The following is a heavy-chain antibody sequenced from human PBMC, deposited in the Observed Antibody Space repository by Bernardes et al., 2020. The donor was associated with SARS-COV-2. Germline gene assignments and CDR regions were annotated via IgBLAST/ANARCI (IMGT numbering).Heavy chain of an antibody. J-gene: IGHJ6*02. V-gene: IGHV3-21*01. CDR2: ISSGSSHI. D-gene: IGHD5-12*01. CDR3: ATYNGFGSRRNAMDV. CDR1: GFSFSSYN. Sequence: PGGSLRLSCAASGFSFSSYNMNWVRQAPGKGLEWVSSISSGSSHIYYADSVKGRFIISRDNAKNSLFLQMNSLRAEDTAVYFCATYNGFGSRRNAMDVWGQGTAVIVSS.